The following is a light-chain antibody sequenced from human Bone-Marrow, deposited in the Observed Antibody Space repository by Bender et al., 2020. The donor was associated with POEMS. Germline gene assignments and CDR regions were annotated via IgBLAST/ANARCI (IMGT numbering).Light chain of an antibody. Sequence: QSVLTQPPSASGTPGQRVTISCSGGSSNIGAHAVNWYQHLPGTAPKLLIYSSHRRPSEVPDRFSGSRSGTSASLAISGLQSEDEADYYCAVWDDSLNGWMFGRGTNLTVL. CDR1: SSNIGAHA. J-gene: IGLJ3*02. CDR3: AVWDDSLNGWM. V-gene: IGLV1-44*01. CDR2: SSH.